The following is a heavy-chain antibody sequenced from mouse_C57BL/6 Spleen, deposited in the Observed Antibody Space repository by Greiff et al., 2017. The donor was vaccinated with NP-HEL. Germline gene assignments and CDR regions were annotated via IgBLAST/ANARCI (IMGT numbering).Heavy chain of an antibody. Sequence: QVQLKQSGPELVKPGASVKISCKASGYAFSSSWMNWVKQRPGKGLEWIGRIYPGDGDTNYNGKFKGKATLTADKSSSTAYMQLSSLTSEDSAVYFCARDVLRDYAMDYWGQGTSVTVSS. CDR3: ARDVLRDYAMDY. V-gene: IGHV1-82*01. CDR2: IYPGDGDT. D-gene: IGHD1-1*01. CDR1: GYAFSSSW. J-gene: IGHJ4*01.